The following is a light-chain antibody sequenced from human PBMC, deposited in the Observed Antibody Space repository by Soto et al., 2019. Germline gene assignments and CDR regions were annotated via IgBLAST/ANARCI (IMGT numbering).Light chain of an antibody. V-gene: IGLV2-11*01. CDR3: CSYAGSITWV. Sequence: QSALTQPRSVSGSPGQSVTISCTGTTGDGGAYNFVSWYQLHPGKAPKLMLDDASKRPSGVPDRFSASKSGNTASLTISGLQADDDADYYCCSYAGSITWVFGGGTKLTVL. CDR2: DAS. CDR1: TGDGGAYNF. J-gene: IGLJ3*02.